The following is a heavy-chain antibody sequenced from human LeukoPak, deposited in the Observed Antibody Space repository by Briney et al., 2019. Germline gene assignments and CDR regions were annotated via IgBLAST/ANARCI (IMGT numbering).Heavy chain of an antibody. J-gene: IGHJ4*02. V-gene: IGHV3-7*04. D-gene: IGHD2-21*02. CDR1: GFALSSHW. CDR3: VRGDIRLPRSTPDC. CDR2: VNRDGSET. Sequence: GGSLRLSCAASGFALSSHWMTWVRQVPGRGPEWVANVNRDGSETYYLDSVKGRFTISRDNAMNTLYLQMNSLRGEDTAVYYCVRGDIRLPRSTPDCWGQGTLVTVSS.